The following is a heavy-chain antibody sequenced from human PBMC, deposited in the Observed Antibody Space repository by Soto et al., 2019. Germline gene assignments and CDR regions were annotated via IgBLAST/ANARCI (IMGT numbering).Heavy chain of an antibody. V-gene: IGHV4-39*01. CDR2: VYYNENT. D-gene: IGHD3-10*01. J-gene: IGHJ5*01. CDR1: GASINNFAYY. Sequence: LSLTCSVSGASINNFAYYWGWIRQPPGKGLEWIGTVYYNENTYYNPPLKSRVAISVDTAKNQFSLNLRSVTAADTAIYFCARRERYYGSPGWFDPWGQGTLVTVSS. CDR3: ARRERYYGSPGWFDP.